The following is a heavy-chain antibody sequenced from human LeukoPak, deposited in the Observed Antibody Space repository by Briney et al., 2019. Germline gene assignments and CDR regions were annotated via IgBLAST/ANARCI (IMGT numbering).Heavy chain of an antibody. CDR2: IRSSGDDT. V-gene: IGHV3-23*01. CDR3: AKVRPPPGSGWYGGDDY. CDR1: GFTFRNYV. D-gene: IGHD6-19*01. Sequence: GGSLRLSCTASGFTFRNYVMSWVRQAPGKGLEWVSSIRSSGDDTSSADSVKGRFTIFRDNSKSSLYLQMNSLRAEDTAIYYCAKVRPPPGSGWYGGDDYWGQGTLVTVSP. J-gene: IGHJ4*02.